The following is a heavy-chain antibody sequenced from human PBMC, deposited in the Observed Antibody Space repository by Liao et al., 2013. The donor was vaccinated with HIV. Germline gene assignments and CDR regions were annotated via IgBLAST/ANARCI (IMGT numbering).Heavy chain of an antibody. J-gene: IGHJ4*02. D-gene: IGHD3-3*01. Sequence: QVQLQESGPGLVKPSETLSLTCSVSRGSITNYYWSWIRQPAGKGLEWIGRISTSGSTNYNPSLKSRVTMSVDTSKNHFSLKLSSVTAADTAVYYCARGPYYDFWSGYYPYYFDYWGQGTLVTVSS. CDR3: ARGPYYDFWSGYYPYYFDY. CDR2: ISTSGST. V-gene: IGHV4-4*07. CDR1: RGSITNYY.